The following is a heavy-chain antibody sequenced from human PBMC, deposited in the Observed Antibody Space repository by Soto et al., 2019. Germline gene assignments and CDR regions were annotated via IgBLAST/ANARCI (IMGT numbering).Heavy chain of an antibody. CDR2: ISYDGSNK. V-gene: IGHV3-30-3*01. D-gene: IGHD3-22*01. J-gene: IGHJ4*02. Sequence: GGSLRLSCAASGFTFSSYAMHLVRQAPGKGLEWVAVISYDGSNKYYADSVKGRFTISRDNSKNTLYLQMNSLRAEDTAVYYCARWGHYYDTFDYWGQGTLVTVSS. CDR1: GFTFSSYA. CDR3: ARWGHYYDTFDY.